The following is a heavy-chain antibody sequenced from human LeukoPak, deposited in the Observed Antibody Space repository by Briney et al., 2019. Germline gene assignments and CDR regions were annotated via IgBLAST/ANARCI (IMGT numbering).Heavy chain of an antibody. CDR1: GFTFGDYA. Sequence: GGSLRLSCAASGFTFGDYAMHWVRQAPGKGLEWVSLISGDGGSTYYADSVKGRFTISRDNSKNSLYLQMNSLRTEDTALYYCAKDLAAAGDSAFDIWGQGTMVTVSS. CDR2: ISGDGGST. CDR3: AKDLAAAGDSAFDI. V-gene: IGHV3-43*02. D-gene: IGHD6-13*01. J-gene: IGHJ3*02.